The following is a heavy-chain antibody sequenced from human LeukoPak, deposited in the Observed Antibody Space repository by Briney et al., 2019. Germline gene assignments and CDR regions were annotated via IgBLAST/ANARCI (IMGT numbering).Heavy chain of an antibody. CDR2: ISSSGSTI. CDR1: GFTFSSYE. CDR3: ARVNQGAFDI. V-gene: IGHV3-48*03. Sequence: GGSLRLSCAASGFTFSSYEMNWVRQAPGKGLEWVSYISSSGSTIYYADCVKGRFTISRDNAKNSLYLQMNSLRAEDTAVYYCARVNQGAFDIWGQGTMVTVSS. J-gene: IGHJ3*02.